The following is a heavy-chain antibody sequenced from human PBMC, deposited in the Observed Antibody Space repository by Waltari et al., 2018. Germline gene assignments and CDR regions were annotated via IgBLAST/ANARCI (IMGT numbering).Heavy chain of an antibody. V-gene: IGHV1-2*02. CDR1: GYTFTGYY. CDR3: ARADCSSTSCYAFDI. D-gene: IGHD2-2*01. Sequence: QVQLVQSGAEVKKPGASVKVSCKASGYTFTGYYMHWVRQAPGQGLEWMGGINPNSGGTNYAQKFQGRVTMTRDTSISTAYMELSRLRSDDTAVYYCARADCSSTSCYAFDIWGQGTMVTVSS. CDR2: INPNSGGT. J-gene: IGHJ3*02.